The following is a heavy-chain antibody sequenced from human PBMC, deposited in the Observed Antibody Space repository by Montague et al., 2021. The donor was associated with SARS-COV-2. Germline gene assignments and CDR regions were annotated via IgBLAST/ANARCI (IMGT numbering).Heavy chain of an antibody. CDR1: GFSLSTSGMC. CDR3: ARSLLWSGELNAFDI. J-gene: IGHJ3*02. D-gene: IGHD3-10*01. Sequence: PALVKPTQTLTLTCTLSGFSLSTSGMCVSWIRQPPGKALEWLALIDWDDDKYYSTSLKTRLTISKDTSKNQVVLTMTNMDPVDTATYYCARSLLWSGELNAFDIWGQGTMVTVSS. CDR2: IDWDDDK. V-gene: IGHV2-70*01.